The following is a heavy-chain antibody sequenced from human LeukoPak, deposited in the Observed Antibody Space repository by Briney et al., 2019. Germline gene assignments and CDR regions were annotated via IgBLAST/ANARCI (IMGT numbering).Heavy chain of an antibody. D-gene: IGHD7-27*01. J-gene: IGHJ3*02. Sequence: SETPSLTCTVSGGSISSYYWSWIRQPPGKGLEWIGYIYYSGSTNYNPSLKSRVTISVDTSKNQFSLKLSSVTAADTAVYYCARVALGSAFDIWGQGTMVTVSS. CDR3: ARVALGSAFDI. CDR2: IYYSGST. CDR1: GGSISSYY. V-gene: IGHV4-59*01.